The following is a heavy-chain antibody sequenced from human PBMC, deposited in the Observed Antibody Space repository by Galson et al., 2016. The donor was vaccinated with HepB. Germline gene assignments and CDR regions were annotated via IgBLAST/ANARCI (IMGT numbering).Heavy chain of an antibody. V-gene: IGHV3-74*03. CDR3: ARGPYGDYVIDY. CDR2: INSDGSNT. CDR1: GFTFSSYW. J-gene: IGHJ4*02. D-gene: IGHD4-17*01. Sequence: SLRLSCAASGFTFSSYWMHWVRQAPGKGLVWVSRINSDGSNTACADSVKGRFTITRDNAKTTLYLQMSSLRGEDTAVYYCARGPYGDYVIDYWGQGTLVTVSS.